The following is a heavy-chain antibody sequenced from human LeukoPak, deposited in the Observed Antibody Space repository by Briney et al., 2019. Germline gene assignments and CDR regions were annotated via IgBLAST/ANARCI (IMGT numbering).Heavy chain of an antibody. Sequence: GGSLRLSCAASGFTFSSYAMSWVRQAPGKGLEWVSVISGSGGSTYYADSVKGRFTISRDNSKNTLYLQMNSLRSDDTAVYYCARGNSGSYYGNFDYWGQGTLVTVSS. J-gene: IGHJ4*02. V-gene: IGHV3-23*01. D-gene: IGHD1-26*01. CDR1: GFTFSSYA. CDR3: ARGNSGSYYGNFDY. CDR2: ISGSGGST.